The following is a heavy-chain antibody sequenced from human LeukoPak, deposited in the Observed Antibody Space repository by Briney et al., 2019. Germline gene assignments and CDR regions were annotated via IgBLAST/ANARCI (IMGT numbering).Heavy chain of an antibody. V-gene: IGHV3-30*04. D-gene: IGHD1-14*01. J-gene: IGHJ4*02. CDR1: GFTFSSYA. Sequence: GRSLRLSCAASGFTFSSYAMHWVRQAPGKGLEWVAVISYDGSNKYYADSVKGRFTISRDNSKNTLYLQMDSLRAEDTAIYYCAKGLWHTISAGDYWGQGTLVTVSS. CDR2: ISYDGSNK. CDR3: AKGLWHTISAGDY.